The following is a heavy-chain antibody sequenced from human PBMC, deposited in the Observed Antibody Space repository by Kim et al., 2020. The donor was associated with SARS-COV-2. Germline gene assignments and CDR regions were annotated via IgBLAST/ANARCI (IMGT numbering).Heavy chain of an antibody. CDR3: AKAESGYGTLNY. CDR1: GFTFSNYA. Sequence: GGSLRLSCAASGFTFSNYALSWVRQAPGKGLEWVSAISGSGGTKKYADSVKGRFTISNDTSKNTLYLQMSSLRAEDTAIYFCAKAESGYGTLNYWGLGTLVTVSS. D-gene: IGHD5-12*01. V-gene: IGHV3-23*01. CDR2: ISGSGGTK. J-gene: IGHJ4*02.